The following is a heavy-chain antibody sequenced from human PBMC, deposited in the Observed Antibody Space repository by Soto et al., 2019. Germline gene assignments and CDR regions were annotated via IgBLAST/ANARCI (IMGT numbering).Heavy chain of an antibody. Sequence: GSLRLSCAASGFTVSSSYMSWVRQAPGKGLEWVSVIYSGGYTYYADSVKGRFTISRDNSNNILHLQMNSLRAEDTAVYFCANSDLWTGLFDHWGQGTPVTVSS. V-gene: IGHV3-53*01. CDR3: ANSDLWTGLFDH. CDR2: IYSGGYT. CDR1: GFTVSSSY. J-gene: IGHJ4*02. D-gene: IGHD3-3*01.